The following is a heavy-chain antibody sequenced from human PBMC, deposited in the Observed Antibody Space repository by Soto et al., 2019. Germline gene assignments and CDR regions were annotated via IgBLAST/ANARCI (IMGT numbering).Heavy chain of an antibody. Sequence: QVTLKESGPVLVKPTETLTLTCTISGFSLSNGRSGVSWIRQPPGKAQEWLAHFFSDAERSYSTSMQSRLTRSKDSYGTQVVLSMTHMGPQDTGTYYCARLNADSGSNYYALDVWGQGTTVTVSS. J-gene: IGHJ6*02. CDR3: ARLNADSGSNYYALDV. CDR2: FFSDAER. D-gene: IGHD4-17*01. CDR1: GFSLSNGRSG. V-gene: IGHV2-26*03.